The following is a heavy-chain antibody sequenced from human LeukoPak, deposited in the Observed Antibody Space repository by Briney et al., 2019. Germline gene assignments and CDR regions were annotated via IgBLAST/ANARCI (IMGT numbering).Heavy chain of an antibody. V-gene: IGHV4-59*01. D-gene: IGHD2-2*01. Sequence: PSETLSLTCTVSGGSISSYYWSWIRQPPGKGLEWIGYIYYSGSTNYNPSLKSRVTISVDTSKNQFSLKLSSVAAADTAVYYCARELVVTAAMVDYWGQGTLVTVSS. CDR3: ARELVVTAAMVDY. CDR2: IYYSGST. CDR1: GGSISSYY. J-gene: IGHJ4*02.